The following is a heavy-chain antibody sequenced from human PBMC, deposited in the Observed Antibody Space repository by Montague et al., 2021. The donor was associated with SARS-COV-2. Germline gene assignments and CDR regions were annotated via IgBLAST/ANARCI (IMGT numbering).Heavy chain of an antibody. V-gene: IGHV4-61*02. CDR3: TRDPITGTTGTIYNYYGMDV. CDR1: GDSLSSGSYY. D-gene: IGHD1-20*01. Sequence: TLSLTCSVSGDSLSSGSYYWSWIRQPAGKGLEWIGRTYRGGSPNYNPSLKSRVTISGDMSKNQFSLNVSSVTAADTAVYYCTRDPITGTTGTIYNYYGMDVWGQGTTVTVSS. CDR2: TYRGGSP. J-gene: IGHJ6*02.